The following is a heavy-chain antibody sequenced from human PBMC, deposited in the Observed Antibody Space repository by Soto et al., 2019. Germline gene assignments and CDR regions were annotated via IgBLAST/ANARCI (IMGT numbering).Heavy chain of an antibody. J-gene: IGHJ6*02. D-gene: IGHD3-16*01. CDR3: ARERITVGYYGMDV. CDR1: GGSISSGGYY. Sequence: TSETLSLTCTVSGGSISSGGYYWSWIRQHPGKGLEWIGYIYYSGSTYYNPSLKSRVTISVDTSKNQFSPKLSSVTAADTAVYYCARERITVGYYGMDVWGQGTTVTVSS. CDR2: IYYSGST. V-gene: IGHV4-31*03.